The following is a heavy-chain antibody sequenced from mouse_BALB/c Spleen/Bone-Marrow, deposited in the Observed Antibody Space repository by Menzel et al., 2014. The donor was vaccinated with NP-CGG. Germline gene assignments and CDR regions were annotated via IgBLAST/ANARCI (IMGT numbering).Heavy chain of an antibody. D-gene: IGHD1-1*01. Sequence: QVQLKESGAELVRPGASVKLSCKASGYTFTSYWINWVKPRPGQGLEWIGNIYPSDSYTNYNQKFKDKATLTVDKSSSTAYMQLSSPTSEDSAVYYCTRPGYFYGSGPYAMDYWGQGTSVTVSS. CDR2: IYPSDSYT. V-gene: IGHV1-69*02. J-gene: IGHJ4*01. CDR3: TRPGYFYGSGPYAMDY. CDR1: GYTFTSYW.